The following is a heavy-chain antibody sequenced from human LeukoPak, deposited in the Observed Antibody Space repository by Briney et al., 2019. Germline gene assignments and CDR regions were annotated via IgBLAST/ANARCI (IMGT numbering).Heavy chain of an antibody. J-gene: IGHJ4*02. CDR3: ARGVLVTVYAAFDY. CDR2: IIHSGRT. CDR1: GGSFSVYY. V-gene: IGHV4-34*01. D-gene: IGHD2-8*01. Sequence: SETLSLTCGVYGGSFSVYYWTWIRQSPGMGLEWVGEIIHSGRTNYNPPLTSRVTISVDTSKNQFSLELSSVTAADTAVYYCARGVLVTVYAAFDYWGQGTLVTVSS.